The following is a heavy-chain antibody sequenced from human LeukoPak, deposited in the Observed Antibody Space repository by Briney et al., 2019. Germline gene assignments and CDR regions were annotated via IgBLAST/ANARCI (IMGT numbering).Heavy chain of an antibody. J-gene: IGHJ4*02. Sequence: GGSLRLSCAASGFTFSSYGMHWVRQAPGKGLEWVAVISYDGSNKYYADSVKGRFTISRDNSKNTLYLQMNSLRAEDTAVYYCAKDLHGGNSVGGPDYWGQGTLVTVSS. V-gene: IGHV3-30*18. CDR1: GFTFSSYG. CDR3: AKDLHGGNSVGGPDY. D-gene: IGHD4-23*01. CDR2: ISYDGSNK.